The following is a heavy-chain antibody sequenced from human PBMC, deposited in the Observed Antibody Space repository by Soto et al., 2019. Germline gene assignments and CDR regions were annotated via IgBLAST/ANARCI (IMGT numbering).Heavy chain of an antibody. CDR1: GGTFSSYA. V-gene: IGHV1-69*06. J-gene: IGHJ6*02. CDR2: IIPIFGTA. Sequence: SVKVSCKASGGTFSSYAISWVRQAPGQGLEWMGGIIPIFGTANYAQKFQGRVTITADKSTSTAYMELSSLRSEDTAVYYCARGRRGGSWYRVNYYYYYGMDVWGQGTTVTVSS. CDR3: ARGRRGGSWYRVNYYYYYGMDV. D-gene: IGHD6-13*01.